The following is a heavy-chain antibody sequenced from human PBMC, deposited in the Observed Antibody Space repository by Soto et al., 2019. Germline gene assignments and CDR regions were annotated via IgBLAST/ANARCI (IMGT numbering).Heavy chain of an antibody. CDR3: ARDSLGAKGCEH. V-gene: IGHV1-69*17. D-gene: IGHD7-27*01. J-gene: IGHJ1*01. CDR2: IIPIIRVT. CDR1: GDTFNSYL. Sequence: QVQLVQSGAEVKRPGSSVKVSCESSGDTFNSYLISWVRQAPGQGLEWMGGIIPIIRVTHYAQRFQGRVTISAPRSAGTAYMELSNLGVESTALYYSARDSLGAKGCEHGGQGAQVTASS.